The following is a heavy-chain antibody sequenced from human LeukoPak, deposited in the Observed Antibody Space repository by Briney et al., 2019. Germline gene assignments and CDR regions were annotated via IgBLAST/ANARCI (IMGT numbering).Heavy chain of an antibody. CDR3: AKGLTGGYSYGYGIDY. V-gene: IGHV3-30*02. J-gene: IGHJ4*02. CDR2: IRYDGSNK. D-gene: IGHD5-18*01. Sequence: PGGSLRLSCAASGFTFSSYGMHWVRQAPGKGLEWVAFIRYDGSNKYYADSVKGRFTISRDNSKNMLYLQMNSLRAEDTAVYYCAKGLTGGYSYGYGIDYWGQGTLVTVSS. CDR1: GFTFSSYG.